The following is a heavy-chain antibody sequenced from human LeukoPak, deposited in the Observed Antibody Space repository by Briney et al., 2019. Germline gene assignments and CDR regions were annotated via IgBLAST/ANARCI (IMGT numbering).Heavy chain of an antibody. CDR1: GGSISSGGYS. J-gene: IGHJ3*02. D-gene: IGHD3-9*01. Sequence: PSETLSLTCAVSGGSISSGGYSWSWIRQPPGKGLEWIGYIYHSGSTYYNPSLKSRVTISVDRSKNQFSLKLSSVTAADTAVYYCARVGLRYFDPDAFDIWGQGTMVTVSS. V-gene: IGHV4-30-2*01. CDR2: IYHSGST. CDR3: ARVGLRYFDPDAFDI.